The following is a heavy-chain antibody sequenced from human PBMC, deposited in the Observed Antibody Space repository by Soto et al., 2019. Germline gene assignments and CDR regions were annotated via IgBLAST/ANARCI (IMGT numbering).Heavy chain of an antibody. D-gene: IGHD3-3*01. CDR2: INHSGST. J-gene: IGHJ6*02. V-gene: IGHV4-34*01. Sequence: SETLSLTCAVYGGSFSGYYLSWIRQPPGKGLEWIGEINHSGSTNYNPSLKSRVTISVDTSKNQFSLKLSSVTAADTAVYYCARAEPTIFGVVRIYYYGMDVWGQGTTVTVSS. CDR3: ARAEPTIFGVVRIYYYGMDV. CDR1: GGSFSGYY.